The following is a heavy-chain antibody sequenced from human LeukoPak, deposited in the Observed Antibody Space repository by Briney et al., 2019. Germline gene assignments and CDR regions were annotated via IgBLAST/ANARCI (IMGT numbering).Heavy chain of an antibody. J-gene: IGHJ5*02. CDR2: IYTCGST. V-gene: IGHV4-4*07. CDR1: GGSISSYY. CDR3: ARVEVAYSSSWFDP. D-gene: IGHD6-13*01. Sequence: SETLSLTCTVSGGSISSYYWSLIRQPAGKGLEWIGRIYTCGSTNYNPSLKSRVTMSVDTSKNQFSLKLSSVTAADTAVYYCARVEVAYSSSWFDPWGQGMLVTVSS.